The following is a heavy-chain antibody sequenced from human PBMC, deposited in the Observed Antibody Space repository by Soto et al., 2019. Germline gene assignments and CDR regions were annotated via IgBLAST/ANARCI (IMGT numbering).Heavy chain of an antibody. CDR2: INPSGGST. J-gene: IGHJ5*02. V-gene: IGHV1-46*03. CDR3: ARDREQYYDILTGLSWFDP. D-gene: IGHD3-9*01. CDR1: GYTFTSYY. Sequence: GASVKVSCKASGYTFTSYYMHWVRQAPGQGLEWMGIINPSGGSTSYAQKFQGRVTMTRDTSTSTVYMELSSLRSEDTAVYYCARDREQYYDILTGLSWFDPWGQGTLVTVSS.